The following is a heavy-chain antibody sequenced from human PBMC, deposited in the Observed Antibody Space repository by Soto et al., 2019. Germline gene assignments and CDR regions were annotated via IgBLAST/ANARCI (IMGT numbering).Heavy chain of an antibody. J-gene: IGHJ4*02. D-gene: IGHD1-1*01. CDR2: ISTTGGST. Sequence: DVQLLESGGSLVQPGGSLRLSCAASGFTFNAYSLSWVRQAPGKGLQWVSAISTTGGSTYYADSVKGRFTISRDNSQNTLSLQRNSLISEDTAVYYCASPDGATYNFRYWGQGTLVTVSS. CDR3: ASPDGATYNFRY. V-gene: IGHV3-23*01. CDR1: GFTFNAYS.